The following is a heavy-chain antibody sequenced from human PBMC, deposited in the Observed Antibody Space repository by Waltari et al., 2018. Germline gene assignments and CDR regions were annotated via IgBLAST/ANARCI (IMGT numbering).Heavy chain of an antibody. J-gene: IGHJ3*02. Sequence: QVQLVESGGGVVQPGRSLRLSCAASGFTFSSYGMHWVRQAPGKGLEWVAVIWYDGSNKYYADSVKGRFTISRDNSKNTLYLQMNSLRAEDTAMYYCAKGGATGDAFDIWGQGTMVTVSS. CDR1: GFTFSSYG. CDR2: IWYDGSNK. V-gene: IGHV3-30*18. D-gene: IGHD1-26*01. CDR3: AKGGATGDAFDI.